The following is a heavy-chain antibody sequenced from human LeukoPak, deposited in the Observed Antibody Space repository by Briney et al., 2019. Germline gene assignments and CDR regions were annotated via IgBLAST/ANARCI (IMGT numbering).Heavy chain of an antibody. CDR1: GFTFSSYA. CDR3: AKALGHYDSSGNPPDY. D-gene: IGHD3-22*01. CDR2: ISGSGGST. V-gene: IGHV3-23*01. J-gene: IGHJ4*02. Sequence: GGSLRLSCAASGFTFSSYAMSWVRQAPGKGLEWVSAISGSGGSTYYADSVKGRFTISRDNSKNTLYLQMNSLRAEDTAVYYCAKALGHYDSSGNPPDYWGQGTLVTASS.